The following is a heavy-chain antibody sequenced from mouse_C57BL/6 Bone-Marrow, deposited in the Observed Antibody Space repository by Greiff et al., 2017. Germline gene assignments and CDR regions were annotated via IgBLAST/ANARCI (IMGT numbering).Heavy chain of an antibody. Sequence: QVQLQQPGAELVKPGASVKLSCKASGYTFTSYWMHWVKQRPGPGLEWIGMIHPNSGSTNYNEKFKSKATLTVDKSSSTAYMQLSSLTSMNTAVYNCARTPRGLYYFDYWGQGTTLTVSS. V-gene: IGHV1-64*01. CDR3: ARTPRGLYYFDY. CDR2: IHPNSGST. CDR1: GYTFTSYW. J-gene: IGHJ2*01. D-gene: IGHD3-3*01.